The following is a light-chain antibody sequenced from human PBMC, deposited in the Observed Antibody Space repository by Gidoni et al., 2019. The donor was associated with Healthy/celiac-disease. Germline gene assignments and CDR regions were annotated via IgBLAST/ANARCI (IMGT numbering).Light chain of an antibody. CDR2: EVS. CDR3: SSYTSSSTVV. J-gene: IGLJ2*01. Sequence: SALTQPASVSGSPGQSITISCTGTSSDVGGYNYVSWYQQHTGKAPKLMIYEVSNRPSGVSKPFSGSKAGNTASLTISGIQAEDEADYYGSSYTSSSTVVFGGGTKLTV. CDR1: SSDVGGYNY. V-gene: IGLV2-14*01.